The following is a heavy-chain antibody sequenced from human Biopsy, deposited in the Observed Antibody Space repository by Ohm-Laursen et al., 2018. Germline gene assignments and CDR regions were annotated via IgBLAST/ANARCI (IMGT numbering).Heavy chain of an antibody. J-gene: IGHJ3*02. CDR2: VNPNSGAT. V-gene: IGHV1-2*02. Sequence: GASVKVSCNASGYTFSNYNIHWVRQAPGQGLEWMGWVNPNSGATNYAQKFQGRVTMTSDTSISTAYIELRRLISDDTAVYFCARDRMVTIITLVRADTFDIWGQGTLVSVSS. D-gene: IGHD3-10*01. CDR1: GYTFSNYN. CDR3: ARDRMVTIITLVRADTFDI.